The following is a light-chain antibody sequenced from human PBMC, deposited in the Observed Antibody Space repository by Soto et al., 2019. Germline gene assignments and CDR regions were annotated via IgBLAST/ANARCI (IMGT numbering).Light chain of an antibody. V-gene: IGLV1-47*01. J-gene: IGLJ3*02. CDR3: VAWDDDLSARV. CDR2: MNN. Sequence: QSVLTQPPSLSGTPGQTVTISCLGSRSNIGSSIVHWYQQFPGTAPKHLIFMNNQRPSGVPDRCSGSTSGTSASLVISGLRSEDEADYYCVAWDDDLSARVFGGGTQLTVL. CDR1: RSNIGSSI.